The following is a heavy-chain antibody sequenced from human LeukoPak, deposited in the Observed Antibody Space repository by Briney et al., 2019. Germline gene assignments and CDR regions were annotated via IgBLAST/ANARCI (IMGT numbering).Heavy chain of an antibody. V-gene: IGHV1-2*02. CDR3: ARGKVLRPFYYMDV. CDR1: GYTFTGYY. CDR2: INPNSGGT. D-gene: IGHD4/OR15-4a*01. Sequence: ASVKVSCKASGYTFTGYYMHWVRQAPGQGLEWMGWINPNSGGTNYAQKFQGRVTMTRDTSISTAYMELSRLRSDDTAVYYCARGKVLRPFYYMDVWGKGTTVTISS. J-gene: IGHJ6*03.